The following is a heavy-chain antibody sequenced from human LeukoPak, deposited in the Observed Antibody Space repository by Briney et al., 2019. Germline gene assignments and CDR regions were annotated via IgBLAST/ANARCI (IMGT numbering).Heavy chain of an antibody. J-gene: IGHJ4*02. CDR1: GLLLTTRPLG. D-gene: IGHD1-20*01. V-gene: IGHV2-5*02. CDR2: IYWDDDK. CDR3: AHRRSGYDWNHGDFDY. Sequence: SGPTLVKPTQTLTLTCSFSGLLLTTRPLGVGWIRQPPGKALEWLSVIYWDDDKRYNPSLKTRLTVTTATSKNQVVLIMTNMDPVDTATYYCAHRRSGYDWNHGDFDYWGQGTLVTVSS.